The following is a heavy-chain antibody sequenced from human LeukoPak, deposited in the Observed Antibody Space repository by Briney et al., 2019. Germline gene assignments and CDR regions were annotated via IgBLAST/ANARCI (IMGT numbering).Heavy chain of an antibody. CDR1: GGSISSSSYY. Sequence: SETLSLTCTVSGGSISSSSYYWGWNRQPPGKGLEWIGSIYYSGSTYYNPSLKSRVTISVDTSKNQFSLKLSSVTAADTAVYYCARGPTSGWYRDWGQGTLVTVSS. J-gene: IGHJ4*02. CDR3: ARGPTSGWYRD. CDR2: IYYSGST. D-gene: IGHD6-19*01. V-gene: IGHV4-39*01.